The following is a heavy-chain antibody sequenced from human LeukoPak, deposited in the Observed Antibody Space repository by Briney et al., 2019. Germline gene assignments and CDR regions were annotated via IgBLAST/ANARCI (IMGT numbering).Heavy chain of an antibody. V-gene: IGHV3-33*01. Sequence: GGSLRLSCAASGFTFSRYGMHWVRQAPGEGLEWVAVIWYDGSNKYYADSVKGRFTISRDNSKNTLYLQMTSLTAEDTAVYYCATLQWELWYYFDYWGQGTLVTVSS. CDR1: GFTFSRYG. J-gene: IGHJ4*02. CDR3: ATLQWELWYYFDY. D-gene: IGHD1-26*01. CDR2: IWYDGSNK.